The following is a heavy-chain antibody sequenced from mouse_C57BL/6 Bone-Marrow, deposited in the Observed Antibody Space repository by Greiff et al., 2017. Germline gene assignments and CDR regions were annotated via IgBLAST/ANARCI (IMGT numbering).Heavy chain of an antibody. V-gene: IGHV1-15*01. D-gene: IGHD1-1*01. Sequence: VQLLESGAELVRPGASVTLSCKASGYTFTDYEMHWVKQTPVHGLEWIGAIDPETGGTAYNQKFKGKAILTADKSSSTAYMDLRRLTSEDSAVYYCTGCYYGSSYVDYARDYWGQGTSVTVSS. CDR1: GYTFTDYE. CDR2: IDPETGGT. CDR3: TGCYYGSSYVDYARDY. J-gene: IGHJ4*01.